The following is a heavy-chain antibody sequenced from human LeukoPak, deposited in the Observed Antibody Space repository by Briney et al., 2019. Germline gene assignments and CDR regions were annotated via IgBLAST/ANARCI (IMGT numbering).Heavy chain of an antibody. CDR2: IYHSGST. Sequence: SETLSLTCAVSGYSISSGYYWGWIRRPPGKGLEWIGSIYHSGSTYYNPSLKSRVTISVDTSKNQFSLKLSSVTAADPAVYYWARARGGGVNDYWGQGTLVTVSS. CDR3: ARARGGGVNDY. V-gene: IGHV4-38-2*01. J-gene: IGHJ4*02. CDR1: GYSISSGYY. D-gene: IGHD3-16*01.